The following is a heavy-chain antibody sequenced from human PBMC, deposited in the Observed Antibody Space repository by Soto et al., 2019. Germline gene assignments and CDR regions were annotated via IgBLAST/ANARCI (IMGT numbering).Heavy chain of an antibody. V-gene: IGHV4-59*01. Sequence: PSETLSLTCTVSGGSISSYYWSWIRQPPGKGLEWIGYIYYSGSTNYNPSLKSRVTISVDTSKNQFSLKLSSVTAADTAVYYCARDLGGLRYFDWLYWGQGTLVTVSS. CDR2: IYYSGST. CDR3: ARDLGGLRYFDWLY. J-gene: IGHJ4*02. CDR1: GGSISSYY. D-gene: IGHD3-9*01.